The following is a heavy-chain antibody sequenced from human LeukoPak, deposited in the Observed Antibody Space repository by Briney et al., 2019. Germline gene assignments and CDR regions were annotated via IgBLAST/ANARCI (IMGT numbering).Heavy chain of an antibody. D-gene: IGHD3-22*01. V-gene: IGHV3-23*01. CDR1: GFTFDSYA. CDR3: ARDSGIYDSSGYYGLSYYGMDV. J-gene: IGHJ6*02. Sequence: PGGSLTLSCAASGFTFDSYAMTRVRHAPGQGLEWFSAISGSGGSTYHAHPVKGRFTISRYNYKNTLYLQKNSLRAEDTAVYYCARDSGIYDSSGYYGLSYYGMDVWGQGTTVTVSS. CDR2: ISGSGGST.